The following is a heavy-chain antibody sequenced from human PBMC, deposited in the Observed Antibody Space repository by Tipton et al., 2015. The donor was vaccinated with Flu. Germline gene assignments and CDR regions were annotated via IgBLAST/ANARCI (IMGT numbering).Heavy chain of an antibody. CDR2: IHHGGST. D-gene: IGHD6-19*01. V-gene: IGHV4-38-2*01. CDR3: ARGSLYSSAQRTYYFDF. CDR1: GYSISTGFY. J-gene: IGHJ4*02. Sequence: TLSLTCAVSGYSISTGFYWGWIRQPPGKGLEWIGSIHHGGSTYYNPSLKSRVTISVDTSRNQFSLKLSSVTAADSAVYYCARGSLYSSAQRTYYFDFWGQGALVTVSS.